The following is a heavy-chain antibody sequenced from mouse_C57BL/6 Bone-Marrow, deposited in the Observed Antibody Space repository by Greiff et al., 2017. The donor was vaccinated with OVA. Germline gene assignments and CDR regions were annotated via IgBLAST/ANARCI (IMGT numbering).Heavy chain of an antibody. V-gene: IGHV5-9-1*02. CDR2: ISSGGGYI. Sequence: EVKLMESGEGLVKPGGSLKLSCAASGFTFSSYAMSWVRQTPEKRLEWVAYISSGGGYIYYADTVKGRFTIARDNARTTLYLQMSSLKSEDTAMYYCTRDGYYAMDYWGQGTSVTVSS. CDR1: GFTFSSYA. D-gene: IGHD2-3*01. CDR3: TRDGYYAMDY. J-gene: IGHJ4*01.